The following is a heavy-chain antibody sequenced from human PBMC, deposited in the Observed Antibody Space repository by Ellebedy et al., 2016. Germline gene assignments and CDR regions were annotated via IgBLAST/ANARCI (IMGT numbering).Heavy chain of an antibody. J-gene: IGHJ4*02. CDR1: GFTFSSYW. Sequence: GESLKISCAASGFTFSSYWMSWVRQAPGKGLEWVANIKGDGSVKYYVDSVKGRFTISRDNAKNLLYLQMNSLRAEDTAVYYCTRDFMGYWGQGTLVTVSS. CDR2: IKGDGSVK. V-gene: IGHV3-7*03. CDR3: TRDFMGY.